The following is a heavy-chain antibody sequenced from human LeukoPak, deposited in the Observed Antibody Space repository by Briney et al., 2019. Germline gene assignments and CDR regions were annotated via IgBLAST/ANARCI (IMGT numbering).Heavy chain of an antibody. CDR3: AKEMLAYYYDSSGYSPVLDDAFDI. Sequence: GGSLRLSCAASGFTFSSYAMHWVRQAPGKGLEWVAVISYDGSNKYYADSVKGRFTISRDNSKNTLYLQMNSLRAEDTAVYYCAKEMLAYYYDSSGYSPVLDDAFDIWGQGTMVTVSS. V-gene: IGHV3-30*04. CDR1: GFTFSSYA. J-gene: IGHJ3*02. CDR2: ISYDGSNK. D-gene: IGHD3-22*01.